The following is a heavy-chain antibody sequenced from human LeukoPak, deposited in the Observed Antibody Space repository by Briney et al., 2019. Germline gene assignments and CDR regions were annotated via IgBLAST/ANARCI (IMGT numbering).Heavy chain of an antibody. D-gene: IGHD6-19*01. V-gene: IGHV4-59*01. CDR1: GGSIGSYY. J-gene: IGHJ4*02. CDR3: ARDGVAGGFDY. Sequence: SETLSLTCTVSGGSIGSYYWNWIRQPPGKGLEWIGYIHYSGSTSHNASLKSRVTISVDTSKNQFSLKLSSVTAADTAVYYCARDGVAGGFDYWGQGTLVTVSS. CDR2: IHYSGST.